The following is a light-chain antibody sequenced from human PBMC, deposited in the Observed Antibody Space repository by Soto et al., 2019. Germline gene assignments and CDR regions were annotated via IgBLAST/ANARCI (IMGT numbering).Light chain of an antibody. V-gene: IGLV2-14*01. CDR3: SSYTSSSSYV. CDR2: EVG. Sequence: QSALTQPAPVSGSPGQSITLSCTGTSSDVGGYNYVSWYQQHPGKAPKVMIYEVGNRPAGVSNRFSGSKSGNTASLTISGLQAEDEADYYCSSYTSSSSYVFGTGTKLTVL. J-gene: IGLJ1*01. CDR1: SSDVGGYNY.